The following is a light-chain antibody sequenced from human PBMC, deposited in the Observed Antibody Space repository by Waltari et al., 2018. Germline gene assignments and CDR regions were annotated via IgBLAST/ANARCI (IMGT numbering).Light chain of an antibody. V-gene: IGLV2-14*03. Sequence: HSALTQPASVSGSPGQSITISCTATSTDVGGYNYVSSYQQHPGKAPKLMIYDVSNRPSGVSNRFSGSKSGNTASLTISGLQAEDEADYYCSSYISSDTLELFGGGTSLTVL. J-gene: IGLJ2*01. CDR1: STDVGGYNY. CDR2: DVS. CDR3: SSYISSDTLEL.